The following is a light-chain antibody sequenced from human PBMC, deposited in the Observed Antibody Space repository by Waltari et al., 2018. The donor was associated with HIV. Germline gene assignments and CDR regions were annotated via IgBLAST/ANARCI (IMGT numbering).Light chain of an antibody. CDR2: SNN. Sequence: QSVLTQPPSASGTPGQRVTISCSGSSSNIGSNYVYWYHQLPGTAPKLLIYSNNQRPSGVPDRISGSKSGTSASLAISGLQSVDEADYYCAAWDDSLNAWVFGGGTKLTVL. CDR3: AAWDDSLNAWV. V-gene: IGLV1-44*01. CDR1: SSNIGSNY. J-gene: IGLJ3*02.